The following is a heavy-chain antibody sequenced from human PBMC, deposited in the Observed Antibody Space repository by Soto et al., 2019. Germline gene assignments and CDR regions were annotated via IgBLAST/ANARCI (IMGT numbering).Heavy chain of an antibody. CDR3: ARAPITIFGVGAAGCDY. CDR1: GGTFSSYA. V-gene: IGHV1-69*01. D-gene: IGHD3-3*01. J-gene: IGHJ4*02. Sequence: QVQLVQSGAEVKKPGSSVKVSCKASGGTFSSYAISWVRQAPGQGLEWMGGIIPIFGTAHYAQKFQGRVTITADEATSTAYMELSSLRSEDTAVYYCARAPITIFGVGAAGCDYWGQGTLVTVSS. CDR2: IIPIFGTA.